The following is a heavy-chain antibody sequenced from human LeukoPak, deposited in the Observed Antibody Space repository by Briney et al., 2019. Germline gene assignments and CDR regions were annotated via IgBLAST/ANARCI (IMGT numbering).Heavy chain of an antibody. CDR3: ASYSGYAQ. J-gene: IGHJ4*02. Sequence: GASVKVSCKASGYTFSSYDVNWVRQATGQGLEWMGWMNPNSGNTGYVQKFQGRVTISRNTSITTAYMELSGLTSEDTAVYYCASYSGYAQWGQGTLVTVSS. CDR1: GYTFSSYD. CDR2: MNPNSGNT. D-gene: IGHD5-12*01. V-gene: IGHV1-8*03.